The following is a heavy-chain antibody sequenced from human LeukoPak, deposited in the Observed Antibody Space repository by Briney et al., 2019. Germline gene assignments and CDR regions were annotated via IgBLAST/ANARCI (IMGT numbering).Heavy chain of an antibody. V-gene: IGHV4-38-2*02. J-gene: IGHJ3*02. CDR1: GYSISSGSY. D-gene: IGHD3-22*01. CDR2: THHSGTT. CDR3: ARGPYSYDSSGAFDI. Sequence: SETLSLTCTVSGYSISSGSYWGWIRQPPGKGLEWIGSTHHSGTTYYNPSLKSRVTISIDTSKNQFSLKLSSVTAADTAVYFCARGPYSYDSSGAFDIWGQGTMVTVSS.